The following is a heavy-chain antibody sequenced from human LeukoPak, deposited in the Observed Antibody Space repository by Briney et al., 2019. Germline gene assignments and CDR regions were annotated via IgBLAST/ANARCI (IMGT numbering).Heavy chain of an antibody. J-gene: IGHJ4*02. D-gene: IGHD2-2*01. Sequence: GGSLRLSCAASGFTFSSYSMNWVRQAPGKGLEWVSSISSSSSYIYYADSVKGRFTISRGNAKNSLYLQMNSLKTEDTAVYYCTTAPAAYTFDYWGQGTLVTVSS. CDR2: ISSSSSYI. V-gene: IGHV3-21*03. CDR1: GFTFSSYS. CDR3: TTAPAAYTFDY.